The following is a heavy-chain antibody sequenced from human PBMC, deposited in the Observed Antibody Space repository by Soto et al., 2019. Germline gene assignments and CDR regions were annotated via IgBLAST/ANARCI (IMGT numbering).Heavy chain of an antibody. D-gene: IGHD1-26*01. CDR1: GFTFSSYG. V-gene: IGHV3-33*01. J-gene: IGHJ4*02. CDR2: IWYDGSNK. CDR3: AREGEWELPFFDY. Sequence: GGSLRLSCAASGFTFSSYGMHWVRQAPGKGLEWVAVIWYDGSNKYYADSVKGRFTISSDNSKNTLYLQMNSLRAEDTAVYYCAREGEWELPFFDYWGQGTLVTVSS.